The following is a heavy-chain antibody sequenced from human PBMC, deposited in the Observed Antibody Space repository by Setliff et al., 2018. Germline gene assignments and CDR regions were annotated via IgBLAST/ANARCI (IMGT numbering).Heavy chain of an antibody. D-gene: IGHD1-26*01. CDR3: ARDRGSGSYFLRYFDY. Sequence: PGGSLRLSCAASAFTFSSYSMNWVRQAPGKGLEWVSSISSSSSYIYYADSVKGRFTISRDNAKNSLYLQMNSLRAEDTAVYYCARDRGSGSYFLRYFDYWGQGTLVTVSS. CDR2: ISSSSSYI. CDR1: AFTFSSYS. V-gene: IGHV3-21*01. J-gene: IGHJ4*02.